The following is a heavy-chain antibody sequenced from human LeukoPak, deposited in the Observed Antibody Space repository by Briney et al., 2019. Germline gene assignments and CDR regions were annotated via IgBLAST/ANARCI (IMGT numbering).Heavy chain of an antibody. V-gene: IGHV4-59*08. Sequence: SETLSLTCTVSGGSISSYYWSWIRQPPGKGLEWIGYTYYSGSTNYNPSLKSRVTISVDTSKNQFSLKLSSVTAADTAVYYCARHYGSSWSFDYWGQGTLVTVSS. CDR2: TYYSGST. D-gene: IGHD6-13*01. CDR3: ARHYGSSWSFDY. CDR1: GGSISSYY. J-gene: IGHJ4*02.